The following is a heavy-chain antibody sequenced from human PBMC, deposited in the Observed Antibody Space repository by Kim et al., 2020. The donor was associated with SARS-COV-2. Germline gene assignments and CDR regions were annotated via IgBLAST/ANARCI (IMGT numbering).Heavy chain of an antibody. CDR2: IWYDGSNK. V-gene: IGHV3-33*01. CDR1: GFTFSSYG. Sequence: GGSLRLSCAASGFTFSSYGMHWVRQAPGKGLEWVAVIWYDGSNKYYADSVKGRFTISRDNSKNTLYLQMNSLRAEDTAVYYCARARGWSGYFAFDIWGQGTMVTVSS. D-gene: IGHD3-3*01. CDR3: ARARGWSGYFAFDI. J-gene: IGHJ3*02.